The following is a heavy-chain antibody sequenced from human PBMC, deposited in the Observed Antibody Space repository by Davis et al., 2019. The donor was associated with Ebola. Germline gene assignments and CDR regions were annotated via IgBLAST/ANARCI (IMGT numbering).Heavy chain of an antibody. CDR3: ARVDFWSGYYYYYYGMDV. D-gene: IGHD3-3*01. J-gene: IGHJ6*02. Sequence: MPGGSLRLSCTVSGGSISSSSYYWGWIRQPPGKGLEWIGSIYYSGSTYYNPSLKSRVTISVDTSKNQFSLKLSSVTAADTAVYYCARVDFWSGYYYYYYGMDVWGQGTTVTVSS. V-gene: IGHV4-39*01. CDR1: GGSISSSSYY. CDR2: IYYSGST.